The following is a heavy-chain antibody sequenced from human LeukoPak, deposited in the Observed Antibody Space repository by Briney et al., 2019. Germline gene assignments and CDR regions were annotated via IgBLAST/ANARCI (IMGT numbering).Heavy chain of an antibody. J-gene: IGHJ6*03. V-gene: IGHV3-15*01. Sequence: GGSLRLSCAASGFTFSNAWMSWVRQAPGKGLEWVGRIKSKTDGGTTDYAAPVKGRFSISRDDSKNTMYLQMNGLKTEDTAVYYCTTSYYYDSSGYRLYMDVWGKGTTVTVSS. D-gene: IGHD3-22*01. CDR2: IKSKTDGGTT. CDR3: TTSYYYDSSGYRLYMDV. CDR1: GFTFSNAW.